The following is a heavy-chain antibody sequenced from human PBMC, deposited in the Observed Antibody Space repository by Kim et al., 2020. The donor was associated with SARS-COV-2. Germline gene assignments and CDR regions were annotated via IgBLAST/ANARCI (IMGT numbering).Heavy chain of an antibody. CDR2: INTNTGNP. J-gene: IGHJ6*02. V-gene: IGHV7-4-1*02. Sequence: ASVKVSCKASGYTFTSYAMNWVRQAPGQGLEWMGWINTNTGNPTYAQGFTGRFVFSLDTSVSTAYLQISSLKAEDTAVYYCASTKRPLGATRYYYYGMDVWGQGTTVTVSS. CDR3: ASTKRPLGATRYYYYGMDV. D-gene: IGHD1-26*01. CDR1: GYTFTSYA.